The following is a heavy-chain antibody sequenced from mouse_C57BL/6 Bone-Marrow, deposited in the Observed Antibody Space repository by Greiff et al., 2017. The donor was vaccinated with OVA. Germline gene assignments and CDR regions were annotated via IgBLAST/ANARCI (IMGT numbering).Heavy chain of an antibody. CDR2: INPNYGTT. V-gene: IGHV1-39*01. CDR3: ARGGVLLFFDY. D-gene: IGHD1-1*01. Sequence: EVQLQQSGPELVKPGASVKISCKASGYSFTDYNMNWVKQRNGKSLEWIGVINPNYGTTSDNQKFKGNATLTVAQSSSTAYMQLNRLTSEDSAVYYFARGGVLLFFDYWDQGTTLTGSS. CDR1: GYSFTDYN. J-gene: IGHJ2*01.